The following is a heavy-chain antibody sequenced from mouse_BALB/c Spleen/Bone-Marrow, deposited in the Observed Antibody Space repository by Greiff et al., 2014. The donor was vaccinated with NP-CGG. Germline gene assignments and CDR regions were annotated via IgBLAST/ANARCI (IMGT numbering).Heavy chain of an antibody. V-gene: IGHV14-3*02. D-gene: IGHD1-1*01. CDR3: ASYYYGHYFDY. CDR2: IDPANGNT. Sequence: EVQLQESGAELVKPGASVKLSCTASGFNIKDTYMHWVKQRPEQGLEWIGRIDPANGNTKYDPKFQGKATITADTSSNTACLQLSSLTSEDTAVYYCASYYYGHYFDYWGQGTTLTVSS. CDR1: GFNIKDTY. J-gene: IGHJ2*01.